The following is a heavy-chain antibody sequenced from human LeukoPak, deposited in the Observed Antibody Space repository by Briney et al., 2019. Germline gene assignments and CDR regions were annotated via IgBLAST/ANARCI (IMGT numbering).Heavy chain of an antibody. Sequence: GGSLRLSCAASGFTFDDYAMHWVRQAPGKGLEWVSLISWDGGSTYYADSVKGRFTISRDNAKNSLYLQMNSLRAEDTAVYYCSREDELLGASDYWGQGTLVTVSS. CDR2: ISWDGGST. CDR1: GFTFDDYA. D-gene: IGHD4-23*01. V-gene: IGHV3-43D*03. J-gene: IGHJ4*02. CDR3: SREDELLGASDY.